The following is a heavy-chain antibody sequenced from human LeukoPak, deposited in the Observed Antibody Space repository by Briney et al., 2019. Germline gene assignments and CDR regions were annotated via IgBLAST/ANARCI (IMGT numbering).Heavy chain of an antibody. CDR2: ISVSGGST. D-gene: IGHD5-18*01. V-gene: IGHV3-23*01. Sequence: GGSLRLSCAASGFTFSRYAMSWVRQAPRKGLEWVSAISVSGGSTYYADSVKGRFTISRDNSKNTLYLQMNSLRAVDTVVYYCAKDCGYRYGQPPHFDYWGQGTRVTVSS. J-gene: IGHJ4*02. CDR3: AKDCGYRYGQPPHFDY. CDR1: GFTFSRYA.